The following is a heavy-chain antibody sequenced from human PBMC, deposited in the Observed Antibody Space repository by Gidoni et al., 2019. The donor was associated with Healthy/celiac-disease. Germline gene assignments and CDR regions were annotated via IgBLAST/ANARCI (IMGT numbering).Heavy chain of an antibody. CDR3: ARDSNSSSWYRYGYYYYGMDV. D-gene: IGHD6-13*01. J-gene: IGHJ6*02. Sequence: QVPLVQSVADVKTPGASVKVSCTASGYTFTGYSMHWVRQAPGQGLEWMGWINPNSGGTNYAQKFQGWVTMTRETSISTAYMELSRLRSDDTAVYYCARDSNSSSWYRYGYYYYGMDVWGQGTTVTVSS. V-gene: IGHV1-2*04. CDR2: INPNSGGT. CDR1: GYTFTGYS.